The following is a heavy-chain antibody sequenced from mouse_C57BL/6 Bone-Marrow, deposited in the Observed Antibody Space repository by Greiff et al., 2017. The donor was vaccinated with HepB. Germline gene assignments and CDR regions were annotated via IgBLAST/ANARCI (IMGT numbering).Heavy chain of an antibody. J-gene: IGHJ3*01. V-gene: IGHV1-39*01. CDR1: GYSFTDYN. Sequence: EVQLQQSGPELVKPGASVKISCKASGYSFTDYNMNWVKQSNGKSLEWIGVMNPNYGTTSYNRKFKGKATLTVDHASSTADMQLNSLTSEDSAVYYCAPACGFAYWGQGTLVTVSA. CDR2: MNPNYGTT. CDR3: APACGFAY.